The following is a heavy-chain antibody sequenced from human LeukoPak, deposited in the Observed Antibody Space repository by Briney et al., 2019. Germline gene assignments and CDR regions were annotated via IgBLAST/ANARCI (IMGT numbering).Heavy chain of an antibody. CDR2: ISGSGGST. CDR3: AKDRIAAAGVYYFDY. V-gene: IGHV3-23*01. CDR1: GFTFSSYA. D-gene: IGHD6-13*01. Sequence: HAGGSLRLSCAASGFTFSSYAMSWVRQAPGKGLEWVSAISGSGGSTYYADSVKGRFTISRDNSKNTLYLQMNSLRAEDTAVYYCAKDRIAAAGVYYFDYWGQGTMVTVSS. J-gene: IGHJ4*02.